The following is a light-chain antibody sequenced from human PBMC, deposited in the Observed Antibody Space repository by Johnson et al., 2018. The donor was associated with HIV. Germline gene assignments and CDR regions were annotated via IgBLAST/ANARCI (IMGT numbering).Light chain of an antibody. J-gene: IGLJ1*01. Sequence: HSVLTQPPSVSAAPGQKVTISCFGSDSDIGNNYISWYQQLPGTAPKILIYDNNKRPSGIPDRFSGSKSGTSATLCITGLRTGDEAAYYGGTWDSSLSAGVFGTGAKVTVL. CDR1: DSDIGNNY. CDR2: DNN. V-gene: IGLV1-51*01. CDR3: GTWDSSLSAGV.